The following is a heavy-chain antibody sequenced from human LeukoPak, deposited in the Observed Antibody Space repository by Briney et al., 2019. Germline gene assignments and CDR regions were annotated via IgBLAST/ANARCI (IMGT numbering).Heavy chain of an antibody. CDR3: ARAPSEVGGYYPEYFRH. J-gene: IGHJ1*01. D-gene: IGHD3-22*01. CDR2: IKSDGKT. V-gene: IGHV3-74*01. CDR1: GFTFSRYW. Sequence: GGSLRLSCEASGFTFSRYWMHWVRQAPGKGLVWVSRIKSDGKTNYADSVEGRFTISRDNAKNTVSLQMDSLRAEDTGVYYCARAPSEVGGYYPEYFRHWGQGTLVTVSS.